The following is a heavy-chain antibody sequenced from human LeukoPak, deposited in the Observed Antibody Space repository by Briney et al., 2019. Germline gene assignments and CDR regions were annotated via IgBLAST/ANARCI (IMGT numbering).Heavy chain of an antibody. Sequence: ASVKVSCKTSGYTFSTYGLTWVRQAPGQGPEWMGWINTYDGNIIYAEKFQDRVTMTTDTSTNTAYLDLRSLRSDDTAVYYCARDLISYYYDSSGYSYFDYWGQGTLVTVSS. CDR1: GYTFSTYG. D-gene: IGHD3-22*01. J-gene: IGHJ4*02. V-gene: IGHV1-18*01. CDR2: INTYDGNI. CDR3: ARDLISYYYDSSGYSYFDY.